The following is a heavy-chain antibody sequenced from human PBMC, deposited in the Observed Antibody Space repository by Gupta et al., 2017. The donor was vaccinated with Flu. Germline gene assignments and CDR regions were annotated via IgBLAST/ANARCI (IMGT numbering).Heavy chain of an antibody. J-gene: IGHJ6*02. D-gene: IGHD3-3*01. CDR3: ARDQTVLEWLASYYGMDV. V-gene: IGHV3-21*01. Sequence: EVQLVESGGGLVKPGGSLRLSCAASGFTFSSYSMNWVRQAPGKGLEWVSSISSSSSYIYYADSVKGRFTISRDNAKNSLYLQMNSLRAEDTAVYYCARDQTVLEWLASYYGMDVWGQGTTVTVS. CDR2: ISSSSSYI. CDR1: GFTFSSYS.